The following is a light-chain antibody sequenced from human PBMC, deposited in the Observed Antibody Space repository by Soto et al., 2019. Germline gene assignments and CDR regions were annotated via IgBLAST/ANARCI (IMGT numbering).Light chain of an antibody. J-gene: IGKJ3*01. CDR3: KKYSSVLV. Sequence: DIQMTQSPTSLSASVGDRVTITCRASQDIRNFVAWYQQKPGKAPKLLIYAASTLQSGVPSRFNGSGSGKDFTLTIKSLQPEDVATYSCKKYSSVLVFGLGTKGEIK. CDR2: AAS. CDR1: QDIRNF. V-gene: IGKV1-27*01.